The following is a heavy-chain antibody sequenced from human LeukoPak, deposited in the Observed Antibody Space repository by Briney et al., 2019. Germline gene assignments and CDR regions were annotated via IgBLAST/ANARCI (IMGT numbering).Heavy chain of an antibody. CDR1: GDSVSSNNAA. D-gene: IGHD3-22*01. Sequence: PSQTLSLTCAISGDSVSSNNAAWNWIRQSPSRGLEWLGRTYYRSKWYNDCAVSVKSRITINPDTSKNQFSLQLNSVTPEDTAVYYCARETEYYYDSSGYWSWGQGTLVTVSS. V-gene: IGHV6-1*01. CDR2: TYYRSKWYN. CDR3: ARETEYYYDSSGYWS. J-gene: IGHJ4*02.